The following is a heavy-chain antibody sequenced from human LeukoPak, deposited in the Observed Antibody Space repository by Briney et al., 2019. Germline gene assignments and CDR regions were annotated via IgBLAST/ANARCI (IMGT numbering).Heavy chain of an antibody. CDR3: ARIRYGYNRGWYFDL. Sequence: SETLSLTCTVSGGSISSYYWSWIRQPPGKGLEWIGYIYYSGSTNYNPSLTSRVTISVDTSKNPFSLKLSSVPAADTAVYYCARIRYGYNRGWYFDLWGRGTLVTVSS. J-gene: IGHJ2*01. CDR2: IYYSGST. CDR1: GGSISSYY. D-gene: IGHD5-24*01. V-gene: IGHV4-59*08.